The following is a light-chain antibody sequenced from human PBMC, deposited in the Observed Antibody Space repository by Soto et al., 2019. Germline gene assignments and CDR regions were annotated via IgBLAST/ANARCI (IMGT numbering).Light chain of an antibody. J-gene: IGKJ4*01. V-gene: IGKV3-11*01. CDR3: HQRSNWSLT. Sequence: EIVLTQSPATLSLSPGERATLSSRASQSVSTYLAWYQQKPGQAPRLLIYDASKRVTGIPARFSGSGSGTDFTLTISSLEPEDFAVYYCHQRSNWSLTFGGGTKVEIK. CDR1: QSVSTY. CDR2: DAS.